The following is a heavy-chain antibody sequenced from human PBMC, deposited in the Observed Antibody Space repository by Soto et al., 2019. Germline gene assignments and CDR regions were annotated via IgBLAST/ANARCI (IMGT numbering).Heavy chain of an antibody. J-gene: IGHJ4*02. V-gene: IGHV4-30-4*01. CDR3: ARVYDSSGYLAPTYFDS. CDR1: GGSISTGDYY. D-gene: IGHD3-22*01. Sequence: SETLSLTCTVSGGSISTGDYYWSWIRQPPGKGLEWIAYIYYSGNTCYNPSLKSRVTMSVDTSKNQFSLKLSSVTAADTAVYYCARVYDSSGYLAPTYFDSWGQGTLVTVSS. CDR2: IYYSGNT.